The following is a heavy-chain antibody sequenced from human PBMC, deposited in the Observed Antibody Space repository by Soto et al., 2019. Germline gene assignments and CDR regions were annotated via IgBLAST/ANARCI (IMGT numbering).Heavy chain of an antibody. CDR1: GYTFTGYY. J-gene: IGHJ5*02. D-gene: IGHD1-26*01. CDR3: ASKVGALENWFDP. Sequence: ASVKVSCKASGYTFTGYYMHWVRQAPGQGLEWMGWINPNSGGTNYAQKFQGRVTMTRDTSISTAYMELSRLRSDDTAVYYCASKVGALENWFDPWGQGTLVTVSS. V-gene: IGHV1-2*02. CDR2: INPNSGGT.